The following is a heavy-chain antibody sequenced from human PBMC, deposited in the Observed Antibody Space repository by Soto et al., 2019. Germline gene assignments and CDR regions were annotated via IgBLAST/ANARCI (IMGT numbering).Heavy chain of an antibody. Sequence: QVQLQESGPGLVKPSETLSLTCTVSGGSVITDYWSWIRQPPGKGLEWIGYISYSGSSNYNPSLKSRVTISLDTSKNQFSLKLSSVTAAGTAVYYCARGSLRSRVDYWGQGTLVTVSS. J-gene: IGHJ4*02. CDR1: GGSVITDY. CDR2: ISYSGSS. V-gene: IGHV4-59*02. CDR3: ARGSLRSRVDY. D-gene: IGHD3-10*01.